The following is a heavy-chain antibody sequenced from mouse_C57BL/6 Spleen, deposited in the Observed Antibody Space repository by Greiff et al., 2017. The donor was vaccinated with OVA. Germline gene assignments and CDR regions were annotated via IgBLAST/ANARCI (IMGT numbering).Heavy chain of an antibody. Sequence: QVQLQQPGAELVKPGASVKLSCKASGYTFTSYWMQWVKQRPGQGLEWIGEIDPSDSYTNYNQKFKGKATLTVDTSSSTAYMQLSSLTSEDSAVYYCARRGDYDDYWGKGTTLTVSS. CDR3: ARRGDYDDY. D-gene: IGHD2-4*01. J-gene: IGHJ2*01. CDR2: IDPSDSYT. V-gene: IGHV1-50*01. CDR1: GYTFTSYW.